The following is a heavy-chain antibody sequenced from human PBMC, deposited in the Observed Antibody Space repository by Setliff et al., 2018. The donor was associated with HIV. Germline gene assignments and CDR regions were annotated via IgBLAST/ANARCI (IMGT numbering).Heavy chain of an antibody. CDR3: ASSTQQTLPSGMDV. V-gene: IGHV4-39*07. D-gene: IGHD1-1*01. J-gene: IGHJ6*02. CDR2: INYIGNT. CDR1: GGSISSSNYY. Sequence: PSETLSLTCTVSGGSISSSNYYWGWIRQPPGKGLEWIGSINYIGNTYYNPSLKSRVTISVDKSKNQFSLKLSSVTAADTAVYYCASSTQQTLPSGMDVWGQGTTVTVSS.